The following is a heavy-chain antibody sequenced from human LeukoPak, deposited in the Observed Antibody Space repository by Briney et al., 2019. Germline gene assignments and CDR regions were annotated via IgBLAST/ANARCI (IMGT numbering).Heavy chain of an antibody. CDR2: ISSSSSTI. Sequence: GGSLRLSCAASGFTFSSYSMNWVRQAPGKGLEWVSYISSSSSTIYYADSVKGRFTISRDNAKNSLYLQMNSLRAEDTAVYYCARDRGAAAADTSPDYWGQGTLVTVSS. CDR3: ARDRGAAAADTSPDY. V-gene: IGHV3-48*01. CDR1: GFTFSSYS. D-gene: IGHD6-13*01. J-gene: IGHJ4*02.